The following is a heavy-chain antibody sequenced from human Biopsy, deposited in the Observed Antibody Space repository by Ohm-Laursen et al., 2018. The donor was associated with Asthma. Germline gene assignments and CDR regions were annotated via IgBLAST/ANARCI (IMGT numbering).Heavy chain of an antibody. D-gene: IGHD3-22*01. CDR1: GDSITSGGCC. CDR3: ARIPRRSGSYFVDY. CDR2: THHSGTS. Sequence: TLSLTCTVSGDSITSGGCCWNWIRQHPGKGLEWIGYTHHSGTSYFNPSLKSRVSFSRDTSKNQFFLRLSSVTAADTAMYYCARIPRRSGSYFVDYWGQGTLVTVSS. J-gene: IGHJ4*02. V-gene: IGHV4-31*03.